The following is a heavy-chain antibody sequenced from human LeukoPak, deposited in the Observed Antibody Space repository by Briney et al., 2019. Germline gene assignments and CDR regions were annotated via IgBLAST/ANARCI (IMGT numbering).Heavy chain of an antibody. CDR2: INHSGST. Sequence: KPSETLSLTCAVYGGSFSGYYWSWIRQPPGKGLEWIGEINHSGSTNYNPSLKSRVTISVDTSKNQFSLKLSSVTAADTAVYYYARAPPYYDSSGYYYGAFDIWGQRTMVTVSS. J-gene: IGHJ3*02. CDR1: GGSFSGYY. D-gene: IGHD3-22*01. CDR3: ARAPPYYDSSGYYYGAFDI. V-gene: IGHV4-34*01.